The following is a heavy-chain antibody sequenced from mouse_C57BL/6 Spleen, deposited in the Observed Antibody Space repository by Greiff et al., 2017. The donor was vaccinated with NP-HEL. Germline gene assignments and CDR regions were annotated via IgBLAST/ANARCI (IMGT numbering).Heavy chain of an antibody. CDR1: GYTFTSYW. CDR2: INPSNGGT. CDR3: ARETMVTGYYFDY. V-gene: IGHV1-53*01. J-gene: IGHJ2*01. Sequence: QVQLKQPGTELVKPGASVKLSCKASGYTFTSYWMHWVKQRPGQGLEWIGNINPSNGGTNYNEKFKSKATLTVDKSSSTAYMQLSSLTSEDSAVYYCARETMVTGYYFDYWGQGTTLTVSS. D-gene: IGHD2-2*01.